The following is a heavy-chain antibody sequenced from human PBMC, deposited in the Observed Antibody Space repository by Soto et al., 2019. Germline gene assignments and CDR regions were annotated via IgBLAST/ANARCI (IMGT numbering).Heavy chain of an antibody. Sequence: PSETLSLTCTVSGGSISSYYWSWIRQPPGKGLEWIGYIYYSGSTNYNPSLKSRVTISVDTSKSQFSLKLSSVTAADTAVYYCARYSSWFDFDYWGQETLVTVSS. D-gene: IGHD6-13*01. CDR3: ARYSSWFDFDY. V-gene: IGHV4-59*01. CDR2: IYYSGST. CDR1: GGSISSYY. J-gene: IGHJ4*02.